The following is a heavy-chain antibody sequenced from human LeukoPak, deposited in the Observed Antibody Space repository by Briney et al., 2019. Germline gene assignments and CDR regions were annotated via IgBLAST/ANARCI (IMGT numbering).Heavy chain of an antibody. D-gene: IGHD1-1*01. Sequence: SETLSLTCTASGGSISSYDRSWVRQPPGKGLEWIGYMFHSGSTNYHPSLKSRVTISVDTSKNQFSLKLSAVTAADTAVYYCASGRRTNWARFDYWGQGTQVTVSS. CDR1: GGSISSYD. J-gene: IGHJ4*02. V-gene: IGHV4-59*01. CDR2: MFHSGST. CDR3: ASGRRTNWARFDY.